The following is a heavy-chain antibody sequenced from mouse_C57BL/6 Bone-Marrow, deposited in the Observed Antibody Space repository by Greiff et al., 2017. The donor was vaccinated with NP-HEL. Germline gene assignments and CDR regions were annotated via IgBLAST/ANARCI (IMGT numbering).Heavy chain of an antibody. Sequence: DVQLVESGGDLVKPGGSLKLSCAASGFTFSSYGMSWVRQTPDKRLEWVATISSGGSYTYYPDSVKGRFTISRDNAKNTLYLQMSSLKSEDTAMYYCARQAHYYGSPYYFDYWGQGTTLTVSS. CDR2: ISSGGSYT. CDR1: GFTFSSYG. CDR3: ARQAHYYGSPYYFDY. D-gene: IGHD1-1*01. J-gene: IGHJ2*01. V-gene: IGHV5-6*01.